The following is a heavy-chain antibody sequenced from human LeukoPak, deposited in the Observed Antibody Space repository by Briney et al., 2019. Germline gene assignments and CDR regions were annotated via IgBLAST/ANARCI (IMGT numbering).Heavy chain of an antibody. D-gene: IGHD3-16*02. V-gene: IGHV1-18*01. Sequence: GASVKVSCKASGYTFTSYGISWVRQAPGQGLEWMGWISAYNGNTNYAQKLQGRVTMTTDTSTTTAYMELRSLRSDDTAVYYCARDILYDYVWGSYRNDAFDIWGQGTMVTVSS. CDR3: ARDILYDYVWGSYRNDAFDI. J-gene: IGHJ3*02. CDR2: ISAYNGNT. CDR1: GYTFTSYG.